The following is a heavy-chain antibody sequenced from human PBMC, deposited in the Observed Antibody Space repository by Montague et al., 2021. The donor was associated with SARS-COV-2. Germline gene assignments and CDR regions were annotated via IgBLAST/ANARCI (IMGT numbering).Heavy chain of an antibody. CDR3: AREGSGYSSGWCGYYYGMDV. D-gene: IGHD6-19*01. V-gene: IGHV3-33*01. CDR2: IWYDGSNK. Sequence: SLRLSCAASGFTFSSYGMYWVRQAPGKGLEWVAVIWYDGSNKYYADSVKGRFTISRDNSKNTLYLQMNSLRAEDTAVYYCAREGSGYSSGWCGYYYGMDVWGQGTTVTVSS. CDR1: GFTFSSYG. J-gene: IGHJ6*02.